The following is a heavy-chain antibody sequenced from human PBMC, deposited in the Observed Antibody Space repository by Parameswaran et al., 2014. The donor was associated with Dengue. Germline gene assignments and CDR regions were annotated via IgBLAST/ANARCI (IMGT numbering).Heavy chain of an antibody. J-gene: IGHJ6*02. CDR2: TSSGSSTI. D-gene: IGHD2-2*01. V-gene: IGHV3-48*01. Sequence: VRQAPGRGLEWVAHTSSGSSTIYYAVSVKGRFTISRDNAENSLYLQMNSLRAEDTAVYYCARDCSSTSCYAGTFYYYYGMDVWGQGTTVTVSS. CDR3: ARDCSSTSCYAGTFYYYYGMDV.